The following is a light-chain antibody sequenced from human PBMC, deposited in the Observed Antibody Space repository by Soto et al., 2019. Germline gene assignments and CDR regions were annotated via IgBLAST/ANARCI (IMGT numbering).Light chain of an antibody. J-gene: IGKJ4*01. V-gene: IGKV3-11*01. CDR1: HSIEKC. CDR2: DAS. Sequence: EVVLTQSPATLSLSPGERAILSCMASHSIEKCLAWYQQKPGQTPRLLIYDASNRATGIPARFSGSGSETDFTLTISSLEPEDFAVYYCQQRKHWPPLTFGGGTKVEIK. CDR3: QQRKHWPPLT.